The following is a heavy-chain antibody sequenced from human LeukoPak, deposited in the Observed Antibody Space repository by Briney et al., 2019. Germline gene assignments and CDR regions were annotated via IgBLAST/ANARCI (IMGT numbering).Heavy chain of an antibody. CDR1: GFTFDDYA. CDR3: AKNYDILTNEYYFDY. CDR2: ISWNSGSI. J-gene: IGHJ4*02. D-gene: IGHD3-9*01. Sequence: GGSLRLSCAASGFTFDDYAMHWVRQAPGKGLEWVSGISWNSGSIGYADSVKGRFTISRDNAKNSLYLQMNSLRAEDTALYYCAKNYDILTNEYYFDYWGQGTLVTVSS. V-gene: IGHV3-9*01.